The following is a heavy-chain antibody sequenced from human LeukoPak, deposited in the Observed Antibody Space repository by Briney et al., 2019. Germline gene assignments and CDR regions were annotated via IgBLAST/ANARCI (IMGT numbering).Heavy chain of an antibody. Sequence: GGSLRLSCAASGFTFIDFWMNWVRQSPGQGLEWVGIIKYDGGGKYYVDYVKGRVTISRDNAKSTVYLELSSLRAEDTAVYYCARDAGITGTTDLDYWGQGTLVTVSP. D-gene: IGHD1-7*01. V-gene: IGHV3-7*01. CDR3: ARDAGITGTTDLDY. J-gene: IGHJ4*02. CDR1: GFTFIDFW. CDR2: IKYDGGGK.